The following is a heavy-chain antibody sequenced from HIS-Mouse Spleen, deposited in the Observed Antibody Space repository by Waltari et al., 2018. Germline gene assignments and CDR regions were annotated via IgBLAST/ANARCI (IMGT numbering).Heavy chain of an antibody. CDR3: ARVEGVLSYYDSSGYYYFDY. CDR2: IYYSGST. Sequence: QLQLQESGPGLVKPSETLSLPCTVSGGSIRSSSYYWGWLRQPPGKGREWIGSIYYSGSTYYNPSLKSRVTISVDTSKNQFSLKLSSVTAADTAVYYCARVEGVLSYYDSSGYYYFDYWGQGTLVTVSS. J-gene: IGHJ4*02. D-gene: IGHD3-22*01. CDR1: GGSIRSSSYY. V-gene: IGHV4-39*07.